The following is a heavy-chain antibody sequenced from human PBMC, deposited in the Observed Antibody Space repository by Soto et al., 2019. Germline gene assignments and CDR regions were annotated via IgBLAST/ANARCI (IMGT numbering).Heavy chain of an antibody. J-gene: IGHJ6*03. D-gene: IGHD3-16*02. CDR1: GGSFSGYY. CDR2: INHSGST. CDR3: ARSYYEYIWGSDRGSLNYYYYMYV. V-gene: IGHV4-34*01. Sequence: SETLSLTCAVYGGSFSGYYWSWIRQPPGKGLEWIGEINHSGSTNYNPSLKSRVTISVDTSKNQFSLQVSSVTAADTAVYYCARSYYEYIWGSDRGSLNYYYYMYVWVKGTTVTVSS.